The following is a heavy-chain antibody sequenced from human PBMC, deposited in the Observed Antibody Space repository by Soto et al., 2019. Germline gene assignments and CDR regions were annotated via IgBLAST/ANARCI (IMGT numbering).Heavy chain of an antibody. J-gene: IGHJ4*02. Sequence: ASVKVFCKASGYSLPTYGVSWVRQSPGQGLEWMGWSSTANGDTNYLHKLRGRVTMTTDTSTRTAYMELRNLRSDDTAVYFCAGGTAAGILSLWGPGTLVTVSS. D-gene: IGHD6-13*01. CDR2: SSTANGDT. CDR3: AGGTAAGILSL. CDR1: GYSLPTYG. V-gene: IGHV1-18*04.